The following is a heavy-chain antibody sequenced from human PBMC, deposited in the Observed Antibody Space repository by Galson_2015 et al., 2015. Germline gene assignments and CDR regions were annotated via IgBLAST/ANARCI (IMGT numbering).Heavy chain of an antibody. V-gene: IGHV4-34*01. D-gene: IGHD1-26*01. CDR2: INHSGST. CDR3: ASPLNSGSYSFDY. Sequence: ETLSLTCAVYGGSFSGYYWSWIRQPPGKGLEWIGEINHSGSTNYNPSLKSRVTISVDTSKNQFSLKLSSVTAADTAVYYCASPLNSGSYSFDYWGQGTLVTVSS. J-gene: IGHJ4*02. CDR1: GGSFSGYY.